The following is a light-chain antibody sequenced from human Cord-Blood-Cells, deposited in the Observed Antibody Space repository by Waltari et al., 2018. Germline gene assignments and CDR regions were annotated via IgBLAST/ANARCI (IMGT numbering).Light chain of an antibody. Sequence: QTVVTQEPSFSVSPGGTVTLTCGLSSGSVSTSYYPSWYQQTPGQAPRTLIHSTNTRSSGVPDRFSGSILGNKAAITITGAQADDESDYYCVLYMGSGISVFGGGTKLTVL. J-gene: IGLJ3*02. CDR3: VLYMGSGISV. CDR1: SGSVSTSYY. CDR2: STN. V-gene: IGLV8-61*01.